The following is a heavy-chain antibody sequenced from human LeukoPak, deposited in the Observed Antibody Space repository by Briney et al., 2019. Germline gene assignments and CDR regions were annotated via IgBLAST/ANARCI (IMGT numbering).Heavy chain of an antibody. CDR3: ARGGRRVRGVISQNWFDP. J-gene: IGHJ5*02. V-gene: IGHV4-59*01. D-gene: IGHD3-10*01. Sequence: PSETLSLTCTVSGGSISSYYWSWIRQPPGKGLESIGYIYYSGSTNYNPSLKSRVTISVDTSKNQFSLKLSSVTAADTAVYYCARGGRRVRGVISQNWFDPWGQGTLVTVSS. CDR1: GGSISSYY. CDR2: IYYSGST.